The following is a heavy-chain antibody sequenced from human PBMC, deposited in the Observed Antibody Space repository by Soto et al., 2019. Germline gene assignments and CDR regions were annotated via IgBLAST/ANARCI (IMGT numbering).Heavy chain of an antibody. CDR2: ISYDGSNK. CDR3: ASAYEGDYFDY. D-gene: IGHD3-16*01. CDR1: GFTFSSYA. V-gene: IGHV3-30-3*01. Sequence: PGGSLRLSCAASGFTFSSYAMHWVRQAPGKGLEWVAVISYDGSNKYYADSVKGRFTISRDNSKNTLYLQMNILRAEVMAVYYCASAYEGDYFDYWGQGTLVTVSS. J-gene: IGHJ4*02.